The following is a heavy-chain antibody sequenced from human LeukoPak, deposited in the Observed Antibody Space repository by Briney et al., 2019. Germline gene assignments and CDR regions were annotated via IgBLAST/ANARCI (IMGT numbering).Heavy chain of an antibody. J-gene: IGHJ6*03. CDR2: ISGSGDST. V-gene: IGHV3-23*01. D-gene: IGHD3-10*01. CDR1: GFTFTSYA. CDR3: AKVVWGSGRPPRYYYYMDV. Sequence: GESLRLSCAASGFTFTSYAMSWVRQAPGKGLEWLSAISGSGDSTYYADSVKGRFTISRDNSKNTLYLQMNSLRIEDTAVYYCAKVVWGSGRPPRYYYYMDVWGKGTAVTVSS.